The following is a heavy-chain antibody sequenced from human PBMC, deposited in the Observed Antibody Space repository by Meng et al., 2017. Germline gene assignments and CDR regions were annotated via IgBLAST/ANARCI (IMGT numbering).Heavy chain of an antibody. V-gene: IGHV3-33*01. CDR2: IWYDGSNK. Sequence: VPVGELGGGGGQPGRSWRFPGAASGFPFIVFGMHWFRQAPGKGLEWVAVIWYDGSNKYYADSVKGRFTICRDNSKNTLYLQTNSLRAEDTAVYYCASDPGLSPPWGQGTLVTVSS. J-gene: IGHJ5*02. CDR3: ASDPGLSPP. D-gene: IGHD3-16*02. CDR1: GFPFIVFG.